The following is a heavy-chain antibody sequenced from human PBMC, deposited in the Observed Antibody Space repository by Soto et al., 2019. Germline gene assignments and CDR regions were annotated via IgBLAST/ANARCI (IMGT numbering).Heavy chain of an antibody. D-gene: IGHD2-21*02. V-gene: IGHV3-30*04. Sequence: GGSLRLSCTGSGFTFNSLSLHWVRQGPDKSLEWLAVVSFDGKVTYYADSVKGRFTVSRDISKNTIYLQANSLRPEDTAVYYCAREPYGDSQYFDSWGQGTQVTVSS. CDR3: AREPYGDSQYFDS. CDR1: GFTFNSLS. CDR2: VSFDGKVT. J-gene: IGHJ4*02.